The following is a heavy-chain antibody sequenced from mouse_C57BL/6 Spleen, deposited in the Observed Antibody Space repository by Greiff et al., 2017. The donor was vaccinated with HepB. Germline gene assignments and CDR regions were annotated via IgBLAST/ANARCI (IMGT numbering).Heavy chain of an antibody. CDR3: ARHYYYGSTDYAMDY. D-gene: IGHD1-1*01. Sequence: VHLVESGPGLVAPSQSLSITCTVSGFSLTSYGVHWVRQPPGKGLEWLVVIWSDGSTTYNSALKSRLSISKDNSKSQVFLKMNSLQTDDTAMYYCARHYYYGSTDYAMDYWGQGTSVTVSS. J-gene: IGHJ4*01. CDR2: IWSDGST. CDR1: GFSLTSYG. V-gene: IGHV2-6-1*01.